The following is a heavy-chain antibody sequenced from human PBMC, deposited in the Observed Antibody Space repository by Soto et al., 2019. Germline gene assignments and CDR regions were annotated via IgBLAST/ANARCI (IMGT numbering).Heavy chain of an antibody. D-gene: IGHD3-22*01. V-gene: IGHV3-7*03. Sequence: PGGSLRLSCAASGFTFSSYWMSWVRQAPGKGLEWVANIKQDGSEKYYVDSVKGRFTISRDNAKNSLYLQMNSLRAEDTAVYYCARVGYYDSSGHVDAFDIWGQGTMVTVSS. CDR2: IKQDGSEK. J-gene: IGHJ3*02. CDR3: ARVGYYDSSGHVDAFDI. CDR1: GFTFSSYW.